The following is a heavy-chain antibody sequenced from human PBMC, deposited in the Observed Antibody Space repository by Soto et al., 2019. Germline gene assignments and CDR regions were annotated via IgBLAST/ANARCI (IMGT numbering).Heavy chain of an antibody. D-gene: IGHD6-6*01. V-gene: IGHV3-66*01. CDR2: IYSGGST. CDR1: GFTVSSNY. J-gene: IGHJ4*02. Sequence: GGSLRLSCAASGFTVSSNYMSWVRQAPGKGLEWVSVIYSGGSTYYADSVKGRFTISRDNSKNTLYLQMNSLRAEDTAVYYCAGRGSSLIWRDDYWGQGTLVTVSS. CDR3: AGRGSSLIWRDDY.